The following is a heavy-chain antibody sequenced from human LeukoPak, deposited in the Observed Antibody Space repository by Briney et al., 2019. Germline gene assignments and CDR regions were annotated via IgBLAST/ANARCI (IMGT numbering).Heavy chain of an antibody. Sequence: PGGSLRLSCAASGFTFSSYGMHWVRQAPGKGLEWVAFIRYDGSNKYYADSVKGRFTISRDNSKNTLYLQMNSLRAEDTAVYYCAKTYYYGSESHHDAFDIWGQGTMVTVSS. CDR1: GFTFSSYG. J-gene: IGHJ3*02. CDR2: IRYDGSNK. CDR3: AKTYYYGSESHHDAFDI. D-gene: IGHD3-10*01. V-gene: IGHV3-30*02.